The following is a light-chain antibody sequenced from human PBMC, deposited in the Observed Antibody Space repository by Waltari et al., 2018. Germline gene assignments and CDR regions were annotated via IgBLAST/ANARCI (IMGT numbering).Light chain of an antibody. V-gene: IGLV2-8*01. J-gene: IGLJ2*01. CDR1: SRDVGQYHY. CDR2: EVS. CDR3: SSYAGSNDVV. Sequence: QSALPQPPSASGSPGQSVTISCTRTSRDVGQYHYVAWYQQNPGKAPQLMLLEVSNGPAGVPDRFSGSKSGNTASLTVSGLQAEDEADYYCSSYAGSNDVVFGGGTRLTVL.